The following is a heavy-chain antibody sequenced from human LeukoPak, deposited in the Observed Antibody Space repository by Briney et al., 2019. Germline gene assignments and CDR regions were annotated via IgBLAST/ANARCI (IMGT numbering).Heavy chain of an antibody. Sequence: GGSLRLSCAASGFTFSSYAMSWVRQAPGKGLEWVSAISGSGGSKYYADFVKGRFTISRDNSKNTLYLQMNSLRAEDTAVYYCAKQPYNWNGGDFDYWGQGTLVTVSS. CDR1: GFTFSSYA. CDR3: AKQPYNWNGGDFDY. CDR2: ISGSGGSK. J-gene: IGHJ4*02. D-gene: IGHD1-20*01. V-gene: IGHV3-23*01.